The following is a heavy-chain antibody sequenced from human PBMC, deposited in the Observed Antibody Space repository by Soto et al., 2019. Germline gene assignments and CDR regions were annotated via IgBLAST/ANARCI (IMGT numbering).Heavy chain of an antibody. CDR1: GYTFTGYY. V-gene: IGHV1-2*04. Sequence: ASVNVSCKASGYTFTGYYMHWVRQAPGQGLEWMGWINPNSGGTNYAQKIQGWVTMTRDTSISTAYMELSRLRSDDTAGHSSEIDLTRGRGHMDVRGQRTTVTVSS. CDR2: INPNSGGT. D-gene: IGHD3-10*01. J-gene: IGHJ6*02. CDR3: EIDLTRGRGHMDV.